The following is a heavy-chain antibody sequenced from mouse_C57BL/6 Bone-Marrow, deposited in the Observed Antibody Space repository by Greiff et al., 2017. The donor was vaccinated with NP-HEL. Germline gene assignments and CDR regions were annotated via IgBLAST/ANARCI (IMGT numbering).Heavy chain of an antibody. Sequence: QVQLQQPGAELVMPGASVKLSCKASGYTFTSYWMHWVKQRPGQGLEWIGEIDPSDSYTNYNQKFKGKSTLTVDKSSSTAYMQLSSLTSEDSAVYYCASRGLYGNYGFAYWGQGTLVTVSA. CDR2: IDPSDSYT. D-gene: IGHD2-1*01. CDR1: GYTFTSYW. CDR3: ASRGLYGNYGFAY. V-gene: IGHV1-69*01. J-gene: IGHJ3*01.